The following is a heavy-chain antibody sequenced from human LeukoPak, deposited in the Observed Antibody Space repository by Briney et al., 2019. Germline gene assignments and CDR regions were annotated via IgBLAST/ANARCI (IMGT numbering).Heavy chain of an antibody. CDR2: IWYDGSNK. D-gene: IGHD1-26*01. V-gene: IGHV3-33*01. CDR1: GFTFSSYG. Sequence: GGSQRLSCAASGFTFSSYGMHWVRQAPGKGLGWVAIIWYDGSNKYYADSVKGRFTISRDNSKNTLYLQMNTLRAEDTAVYYCAREQRETSFDYWSQGTLVTVSS. J-gene: IGHJ4*02. CDR3: AREQRETSFDY.